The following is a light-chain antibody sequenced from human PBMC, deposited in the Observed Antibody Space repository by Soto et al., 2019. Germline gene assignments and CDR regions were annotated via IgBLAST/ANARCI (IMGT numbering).Light chain of an antibody. CDR1: SSDVGGYDY. CDR2: DVS. J-gene: IGLJ3*02. CDR3: SSYAGSSYWV. Sequence: QSALTQPPSASGSPGQSVTISCTGTSSDVGGYDYVSWYQQHPGKAPKLMIYDVSTRPTGVPDRFSAAKSGNTASLTVSGLQDEDEADYYCSSYAGSSYWVFGGGTQLTVL. V-gene: IGLV2-8*01.